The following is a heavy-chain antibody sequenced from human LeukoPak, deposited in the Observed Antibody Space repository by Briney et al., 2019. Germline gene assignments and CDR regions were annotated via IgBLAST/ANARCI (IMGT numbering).Heavy chain of an antibody. J-gene: IGHJ4*02. D-gene: IGHD1-26*01. V-gene: IGHV3-66*01. Sequence: QTGGSLRLSCAASGFTVSSNYMSWVRQAPGKGLEWVSVIYSGGSTYYADSVKGRFTISRDNSKNMAYLEMNSLRAEDTALYYCARDLWEGSARYLDYWGQGTLVTVSS. CDR3: ARDLWEGSARYLDY. CDR2: IYSGGST. CDR1: GFTVSSNY.